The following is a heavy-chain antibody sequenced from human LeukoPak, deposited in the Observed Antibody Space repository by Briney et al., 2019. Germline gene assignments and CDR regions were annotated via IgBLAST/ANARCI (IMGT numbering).Heavy chain of an antibody. CDR2: IYYSGST. Sequence: SETLSLTCTVSGGSISSYYWSWIRQPPGKGLEWIGYIYYSGSTNYNPSLKSRVTISVDTSKNQFSLKLSSVTAADTAVYYCARDGLPRIAAAGPTEIGHYYYYYGMDVWGQGTTVTVPS. D-gene: IGHD6-13*01. V-gene: IGHV4-59*01. J-gene: IGHJ6*02. CDR1: GGSISSYY. CDR3: ARDGLPRIAAAGPTEIGHYYYYYGMDV.